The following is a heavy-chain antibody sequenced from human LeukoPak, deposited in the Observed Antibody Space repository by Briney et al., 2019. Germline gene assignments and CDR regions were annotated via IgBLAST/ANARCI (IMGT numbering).Heavy chain of an antibody. Sequence: GGSLRLSCTTSGFNFRAYWMGWVRQAPGKGLEWVSAIRGIRGTYSTEYADSVKDRFTISRDNSKSTLYLQMNSLRAEDTAVYYCAKGAALWGQGTKVTVSS. J-gene: IGHJ3*01. CDR1: GFNFRAYW. V-gene: IGHV3-23*01. CDR2: IRGIRGTYST. CDR3: AKGAAL.